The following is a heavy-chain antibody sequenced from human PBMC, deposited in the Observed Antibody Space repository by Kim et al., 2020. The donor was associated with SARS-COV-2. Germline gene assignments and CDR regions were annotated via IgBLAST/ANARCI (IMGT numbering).Heavy chain of an antibody. Sequence: GGSLRLSCAASGFSFSDYHMTWFRQAPGKGLEWVSYITDSSSNTDYADSVKGRFTISRDNAKNSLYLQMNSLRAEDTAVYYCARGGYQVEYWGEGALVTV. V-gene: IGHV3-11*05. D-gene: IGHD2-2*01. CDR2: ITDSSSNT. J-gene: IGHJ4*02. CDR1: GFSFSDYH. CDR3: ARGGYQVEY.